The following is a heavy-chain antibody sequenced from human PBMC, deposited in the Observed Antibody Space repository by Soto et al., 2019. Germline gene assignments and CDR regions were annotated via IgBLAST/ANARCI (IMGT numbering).Heavy chain of an antibody. CDR2: IYYSGST. V-gene: IGHV4-59*12. D-gene: IGHD3-10*01. J-gene: IGHJ5*02. CDR1: GGSISGNY. Sequence: SETLSLTCTVSGGSISGNYWTWIRQPPGKGLEWIGYIYYSGSTNYNPSLKSRVTISVDTSKNQFSLKLSSVTAADTAVYYCARDRATMVRGVIPRWFDPWGQGTLVTVSS. CDR3: ARDRATMVRGVIPRWFDP.